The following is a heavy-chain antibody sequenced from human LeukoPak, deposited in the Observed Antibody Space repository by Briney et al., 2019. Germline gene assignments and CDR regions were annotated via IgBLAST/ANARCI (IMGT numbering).Heavy chain of an antibody. CDR1: GFTFSSYA. CDR2: ISGSGGST. V-gene: IGHV3-23*01. J-gene: IGHJ6*03. CDR3: AKSPSSYYYYYMDV. Sequence: GGSLRLSCAASGFTFSSYAMSWVRQAPGKGLEWVSAISGSGGSTYYADSVKVRFTISRDNSKNTLYLQMNSLRAEDTAVYYCAKSPSSYYYYYMDVWGKGTTVTVSS.